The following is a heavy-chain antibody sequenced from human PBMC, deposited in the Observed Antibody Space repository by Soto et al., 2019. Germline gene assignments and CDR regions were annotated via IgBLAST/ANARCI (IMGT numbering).Heavy chain of an antibody. CDR3: ARAWSDTAFPNDH. J-gene: IGHJ4*02. Sequence: PGGSLRLSCAASRFTFSSYAMSWVRQAPGKGLEWVSGISASGGSTYYTNSMKGRLTISRDNSKNTLYWQLNSLRAGDTAVYYCARAWSDTAFPNDHCCQGTPVTVAS. CDR2: ISASGGST. CDR1: RFTFSSYA. V-gene: IGHV3-23*01. D-gene: IGHD5-18*01.